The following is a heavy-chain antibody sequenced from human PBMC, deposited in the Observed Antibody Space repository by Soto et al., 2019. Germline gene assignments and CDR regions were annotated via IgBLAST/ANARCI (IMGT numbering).Heavy chain of an antibody. CDR2: IVVGSGNT. CDR1: GFTFTSSA. J-gene: IGHJ4*02. Sequence: SVKVSCKASGFTFTSSAVQWVRQARGQRLEWIGWIVVGSGNTNYAQKFQERVTITRDMSTSTAYMELSSLRSEDTAVYYCAADSPPATYYDYVWGSYRFWYWGQGTLVTISS. D-gene: IGHD3-16*02. V-gene: IGHV1-58*01. CDR3: AADSPPATYYDYVWGSYRFWY.